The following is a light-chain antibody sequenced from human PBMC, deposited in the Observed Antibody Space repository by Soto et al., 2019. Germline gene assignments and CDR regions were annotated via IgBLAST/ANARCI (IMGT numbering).Light chain of an antibody. J-gene: IGKJ1*01. V-gene: IGKV3-15*01. CDR1: RSVTSN. Sequence: IVLTQSPATLSVSPGERATLSCRASRSVTSNLAWYQRKPGQAPNLLIYGASTRAPGVPARFSGSGSGTEFTLTISSLQSEDFAVYYCQQYNNWPPTFGQGTKVDIK. CDR3: QQYNNWPPT. CDR2: GAS.